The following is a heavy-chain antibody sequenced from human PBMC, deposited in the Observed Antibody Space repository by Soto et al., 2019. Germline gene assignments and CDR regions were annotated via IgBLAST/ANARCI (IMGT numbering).Heavy chain of an antibody. J-gene: IGHJ5*02. V-gene: IGHV4-31*03. CDR2: IFFSGNT. CDR3: ARATRGHLVSGITKWFDP. Sequence: SETLSLTCTVCGGSILNGCHYWTWIRQHPGKGLEWIGRIFFSGNTHYNPALKSRLTFSLDTAKNQFSLKLSSVTAADTAVYYCARATRGHLVSGITKWFDPWGQGTLVAVSS. CDR1: GGSILNGCHY. D-gene: IGHD1-26*01.